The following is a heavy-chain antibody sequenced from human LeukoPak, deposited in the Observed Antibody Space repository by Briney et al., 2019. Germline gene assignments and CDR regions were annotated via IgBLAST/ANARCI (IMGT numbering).Heavy chain of an antibody. D-gene: IGHD3-22*01. CDR3: ARDLGYYDSSGYTYYSYGMDV. CDR1: GFTFSNYW. CDR2: MNIDCSST. J-gene: IGHJ6*02. V-gene: IGHV3-74*01. Sequence: GGSLRLSRAASGFTFSNYWMFWVRQAPGKGLMLVSHMNIDCSSTSYADSVKGRVTISRDNAKNTLYLQMNSLRAEDTAVYYCARDLGYYDSSGYTYYSYGMDVWGQGTTVTVSS.